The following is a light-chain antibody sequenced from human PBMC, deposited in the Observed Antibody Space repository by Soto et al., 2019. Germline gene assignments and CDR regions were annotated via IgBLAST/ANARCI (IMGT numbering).Light chain of an antibody. CDR1: QGISNY. V-gene: IGKV1-27*01. CDR3: QKHNGAPFT. J-gene: IGKJ3*01. CDR2: GAS. Sequence: DFQMTQSPPSLSASVGDRVTITCRASQGISNYLAWYQQKQGKVPKLLISGASTLQSGVTSRFSGSGSGTDFTLAISNLQPADVATYYCQKHNGAPFTFGPGTKVDIK.